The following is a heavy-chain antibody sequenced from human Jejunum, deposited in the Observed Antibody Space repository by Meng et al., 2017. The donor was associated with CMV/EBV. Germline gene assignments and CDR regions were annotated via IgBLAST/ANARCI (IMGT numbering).Heavy chain of an antibody. J-gene: IGHJ4*02. Sequence: VCGLSIIRGYCWGWVRQAPGRGVGWIGSIYQSGSAYYNPTLKGRVTISVDTSENQFSLRLDSVTAADTAGYYCARARSTTWYQDFWGQGALVTVSS. CDR1: GLSIIRGYC. D-gene: IGHD6-13*01. V-gene: IGHV4-38-2*01. CDR2: IYQSGSA. CDR3: ARARSTTWYQDF.